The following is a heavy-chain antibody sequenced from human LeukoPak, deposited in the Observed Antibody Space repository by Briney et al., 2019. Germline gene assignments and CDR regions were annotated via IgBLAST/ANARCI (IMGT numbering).Heavy chain of an antibody. CDR2: INTDGSAT. CDR3: ARDHYGGNSDY. J-gene: IGHJ4*02. D-gene: IGHD4-23*01. Sequence: GGSLRLSCAASGFSFSSYWMHWVRQASGKGLLWVSRINTDGSATYYADSVKGRFTISRDNAKNTVYLQMDSLRVEDTAVYYCARDHYGGNSDYWGQGTLVTVSS. CDR1: GFSFSSYW. V-gene: IGHV3-74*01.